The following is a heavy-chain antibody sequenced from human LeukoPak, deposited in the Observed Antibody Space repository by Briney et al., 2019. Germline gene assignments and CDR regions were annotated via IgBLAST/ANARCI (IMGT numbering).Heavy chain of an antibody. V-gene: IGHV3-23*01. CDR1: GFTFSSYA. D-gene: IGHD3-10*01. CDR3: AKDRDSYGYGSGSYYNGVFDY. J-gene: IGHJ4*02. Sequence: GGSLRLSCAASGFTFSSYAMHWVRQAPGKGLEYVSAISGSGGSTYYADSVKGRFTISRDNSKNTLYLQVNSLRAEDTAVYYCAKDRDSYGYGSGSYYNGVFDYWGQGTLVTVSS. CDR2: ISGSGGST.